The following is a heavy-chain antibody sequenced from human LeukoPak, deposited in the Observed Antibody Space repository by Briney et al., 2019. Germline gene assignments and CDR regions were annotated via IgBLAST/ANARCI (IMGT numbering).Heavy chain of an antibody. Sequence: PVKVSCKASGGTFSSYAISWVRQAPGQGLEWMGGIIPIFGTANYAQKFQGRVTMTRDTSTSTVYMELSSLRSEDTAVYYCARDSVVVAATHWYFDLWGRGTLVTVSS. CDR2: IIPIFGTA. CDR3: ARDSVVVAATHWYFDL. D-gene: IGHD2-15*01. V-gene: IGHV1-69*05. J-gene: IGHJ2*01. CDR1: GGTFSSYA.